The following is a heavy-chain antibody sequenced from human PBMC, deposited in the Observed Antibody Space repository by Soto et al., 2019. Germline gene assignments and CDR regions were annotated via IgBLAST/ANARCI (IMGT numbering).Heavy chain of an antibody. CDR3: AREQPMGYFDY. V-gene: IGHV4-30-4*01. J-gene: IGHJ4*02. D-gene: IGHD3-10*01. Sequence: QVQLQESGPGLVKPSQTLSLTCTVSGGSISSGDYYWSWIRQPPGKGLEWIGYIYYSGSPYYNPSHQRRVTISVDTYKNHFSLQLSSVTAADTAVYYCAREQPMGYFDYWGQGTLVTVSS. CDR2: IYYSGSP. CDR1: GGSISSGDYY.